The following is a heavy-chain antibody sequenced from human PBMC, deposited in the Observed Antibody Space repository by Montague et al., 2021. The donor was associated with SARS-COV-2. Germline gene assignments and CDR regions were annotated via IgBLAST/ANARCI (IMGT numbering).Heavy chain of an antibody. CDR3: ARNLVVHYWYGMDV. Sequence: SETLSLTCTVVGGSISSYYWSWIRQPPGKGLEWIGYINYSGSTNYNPSLKSRVTISVDTSKNQFSLNLSSVTAADTAVYYCARNLVVHYWYGMDVWGQGTTVTVSS. CDR1: GGSISSYY. D-gene: IGHD2-15*01. J-gene: IGHJ6*02. V-gene: IGHV4-59*01. CDR2: INYSGST.